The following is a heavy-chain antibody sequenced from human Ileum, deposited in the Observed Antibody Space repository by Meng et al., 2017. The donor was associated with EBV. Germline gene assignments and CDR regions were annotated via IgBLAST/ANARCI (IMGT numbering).Heavy chain of an antibody. CDR1: GGSSRSTTYY. CDR2: IYYSGTS. J-gene: IGHJ5*01. Sequence: GFGRNLCKLWATMSLSITGLGGSSRSTTYYWGWIRQPQGKGLEWIASIYYSGTSYYDPSLKSRVTISIDTSKNQFSLKLNSVTAADTALYFCASHYFYGSGAYRPFDSWGQGTLVTVSS. D-gene: IGHD3-10*01. CDR3: ASHYFYGSGAYRPFDS. V-gene: IGHV4-39*01.